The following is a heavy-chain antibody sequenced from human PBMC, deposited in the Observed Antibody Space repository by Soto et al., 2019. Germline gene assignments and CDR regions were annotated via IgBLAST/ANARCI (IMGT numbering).Heavy chain of an antibody. V-gene: IGHV4-30-2*01. D-gene: IGHD3-22*01. CDR3: ARANPYYYDSSGYYPLDY. Sequence: SETLSLTCTVSRGSITSGGYSWSWIRQPPGKGLEWIGLFFHTGNTYYNPSLKSRVTMSVDGSKNQFSLKLNSVTAADTAVYYCARANPYYYDSSGYYPLDYWGQGALVTVS. J-gene: IGHJ4*02. CDR2: FFHTGNT. CDR1: RGSITSGGYS.